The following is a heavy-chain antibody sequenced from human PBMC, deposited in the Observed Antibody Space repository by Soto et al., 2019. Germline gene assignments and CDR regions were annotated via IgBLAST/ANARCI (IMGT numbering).Heavy chain of an antibody. CDR2: IIPILGIA. CDR3: ARDYGDYVYFQH. D-gene: IGHD4-17*01. CDR1: GGTFSSYT. Sequence: QVQLVQSGAEVKKPGSSVKVSCKASGGTFSSYTISWVRQAPGQGLEWMGRIIPILGIANYAQKFQGRVTITADKSTSTAYMELSSLRSEDTAVYCCARDYGDYVYFQHWGQGTLVTVSS. V-gene: IGHV1-69*08. J-gene: IGHJ1*01.